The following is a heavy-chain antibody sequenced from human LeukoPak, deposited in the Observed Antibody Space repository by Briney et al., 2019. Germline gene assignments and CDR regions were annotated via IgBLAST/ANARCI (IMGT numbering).Heavy chain of an antibody. CDR1: GFSFSINV. J-gene: IGHJ4*02. D-gene: IGHD6-19*01. CDR3: ARALYGSGWCQDY. Sequence: GGSLRLSCAASGFSFSINVMTWVRQAPGKGLEWVSGITGNGGSTYYMDSVKGRFTISRDNSKNTLYLQMNNLRADDTAVYYCARALYGSGWCQDYWGQGTLVTVSS. V-gene: IGHV3-23*01. CDR2: ITGNGGST.